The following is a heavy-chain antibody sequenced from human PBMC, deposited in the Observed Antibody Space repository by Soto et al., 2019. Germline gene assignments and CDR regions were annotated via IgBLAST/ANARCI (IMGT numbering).Heavy chain of an antibody. CDR3: ARIGSSSYYYYYGMDV. J-gene: IGHJ6*02. V-gene: IGHV3-33*01. Sequence: PGGSLRLSCAASGFTFSSYGTHWVRQAPGKGLEWVAVIWYDGSNKYYADSVKGRFTISRDNSKNTLYLQMNSLRAEDTAVYYCARIGSSSYYYYYGMDVWGQGTTVTVSS. CDR2: IWYDGSNK. D-gene: IGHD6-6*01. CDR1: GFTFSSYG.